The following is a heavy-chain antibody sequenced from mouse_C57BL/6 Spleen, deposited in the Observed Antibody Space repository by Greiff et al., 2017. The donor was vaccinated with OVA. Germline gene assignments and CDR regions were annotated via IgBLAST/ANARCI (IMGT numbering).Heavy chain of an antibody. J-gene: IGHJ4*01. D-gene: IGHD1-1*01. Sequence: QVQLQQPGAELVKPGASVKMSCKASGYTFTSYWITWVKQRPGQGLEWIGDIYPGRGSTNYNEKFKSKATLTVDTSSSTAYMQLSSLTSEDSAVYYCARDDYYYGSSYAMDYWGQGTSVTVSS. V-gene: IGHV1-55*01. CDR3: ARDDYYYGSSYAMDY. CDR1: GYTFTSYW. CDR2: IYPGRGST.